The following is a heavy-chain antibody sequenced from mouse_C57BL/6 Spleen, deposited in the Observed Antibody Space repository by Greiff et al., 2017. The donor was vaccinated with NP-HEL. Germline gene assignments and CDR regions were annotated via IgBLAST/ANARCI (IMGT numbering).Heavy chain of an antibody. CDR3: ARGRSTMVTTGYYFDY. J-gene: IGHJ2*01. V-gene: IGHV1-81*01. CDR1: GYTFTSYG. D-gene: IGHD2-2*01. Sequence: QVQLQQSGAELARPGASVKLSCKASGYTFTSYGISWVKQRTGQGLEWIGEIYPTSGNTYYNEKFKGKATLTADKSSSTAYMELRSLTSEDSAVYFCARGRSTMVTTGYYFDYWGQGTTLTVSS. CDR2: IYPTSGNT.